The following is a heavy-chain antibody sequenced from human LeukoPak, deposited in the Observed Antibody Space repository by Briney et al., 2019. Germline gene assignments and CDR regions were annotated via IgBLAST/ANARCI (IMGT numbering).Heavy chain of an antibody. J-gene: IGHJ4*02. D-gene: IGHD5-18*01. CDR1: GFTFTNHY. Sequence: PGGSLTLSCAASGFTFTNHYMDWVRQAPGMGLEWIARTTNTPNAYTTAYAASVRGRFTVSRDDSKSLLHLQMSRLKTDDTAVYYCGRDTATAIDYWGRGTLVTVSS. V-gene: IGHV3-72*01. CDR3: GRDTATAIDY. CDR2: TTNTPNAYTT.